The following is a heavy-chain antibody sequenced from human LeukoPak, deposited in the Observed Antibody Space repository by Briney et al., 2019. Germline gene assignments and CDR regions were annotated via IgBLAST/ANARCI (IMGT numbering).Heavy chain of an antibody. Sequence: GGSLRLSCAASGFTFSSYWMHWVRQAPGKGLVWVSHITSDGSSTSYADSVKGRFTISRDNAKNTLYLQMNSLRAEDTAVYYCARTYGSGNYYIYTGLDPWGQGTLVTVSS. D-gene: IGHD3-10*01. CDR2: ITSDGSST. CDR1: GFTFSSYW. J-gene: IGHJ5*02. V-gene: IGHV3-74*01. CDR3: ARTYGSGNYYIYTGLDP.